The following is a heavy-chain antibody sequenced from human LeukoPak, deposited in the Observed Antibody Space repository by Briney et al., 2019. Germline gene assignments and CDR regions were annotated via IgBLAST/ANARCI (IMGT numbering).Heavy chain of an antibody. D-gene: IGHD6-6*01. V-gene: IGHV1-18*01. CDR1: GYTFTSYG. CDR2: ISDYNSNT. CDR3: ARVSEVELVIDY. Sequence: ASVKVSCKASGYTFTSYGISWVRQAPGQGLEWMGWISDYNSNTNYAQKLQGRVTMTTDTSTSTAYMELRSLRSDDTAVYYCARVSEVELVIDYWGQGTLVTVSS. J-gene: IGHJ4*02.